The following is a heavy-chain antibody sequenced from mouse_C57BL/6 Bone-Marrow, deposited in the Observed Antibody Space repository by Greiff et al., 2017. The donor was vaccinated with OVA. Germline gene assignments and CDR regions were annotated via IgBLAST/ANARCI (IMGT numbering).Heavy chain of an antibody. CDR1: GYTFTSYW. CDR2: IDPSDSDT. V-gene: IGHV1-52*01. D-gene: IGHD1-1*01. Sequence: VQLQQPGAELVRPGSSVKLSCKASGYTFTSYWMHWVKQRPIQGLEWIGNIDPSDSDTHYNQKFKDKATLTVDKSSSTAYMQLSSLTSEDSAVYYCARPFYYYGRSWDYWGQGTTLTVSS. CDR3: ARPFYYYGRSWDY. J-gene: IGHJ2*01.